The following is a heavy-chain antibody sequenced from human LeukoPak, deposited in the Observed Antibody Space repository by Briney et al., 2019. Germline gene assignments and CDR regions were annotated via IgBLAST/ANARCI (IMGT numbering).Heavy chain of an antibody. V-gene: IGHV3-53*01. Sequence: GGSLRLSCAASGFTVSSNYMSWVRQAPGKGLEWGSVIYSGGSTYYADSVKGRFTISRDNSKNTLYLQMSSLRAEDTAVYYCARALGGYYGMDVWVQGTTVTVSS. CDR1: GFTVSSNY. D-gene: IGHD3-16*01. CDR2: IYSGGST. J-gene: IGHJ6*02. CDR3: ARALGGYYGMDV.